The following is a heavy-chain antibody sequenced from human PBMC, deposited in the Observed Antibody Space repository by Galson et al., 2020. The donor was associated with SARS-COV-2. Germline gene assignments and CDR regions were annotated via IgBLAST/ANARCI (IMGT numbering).Heavy chain of an antibody. V-gene: IGHV4-30-2*01. J-gene: IGHJ4*02. CDR2: IYHSGST. D-gene: IGHD6-6*01. CDR1: GGSISSGGYS. CDR3: ARGPAKQSIAARRFVQYYFDY. Sequence: SETLSLTCAVSGGSISSGGYSWSWIRQPPGKGLEWIGYIYHSGSTYYNPSLKSRVTISVDRSKNQFSLKLSSVTAADTAVYYCARGPAKQSIAARRFVQYYFDYWGQGTLVTVSS.